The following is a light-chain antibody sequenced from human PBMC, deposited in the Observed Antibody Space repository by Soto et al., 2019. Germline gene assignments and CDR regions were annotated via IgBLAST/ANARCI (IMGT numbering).Light chain of an antibody. CDR3: QQYNNWPPAT. Sequence: EIVMTQSPATLSVSPGERATLSCRASQTIVNNLAWYQQKPGQAPRLLMYGVSTRATGVPARFSGSGSGTEFNLTISSLQSEDFAVYYCQQYNNWPPATVGQGTKVEIK. CDR2: GVS. J-gene: IGKJ1*01. CDR1: QTIVNN. V-gene: IGKV3-15*01.